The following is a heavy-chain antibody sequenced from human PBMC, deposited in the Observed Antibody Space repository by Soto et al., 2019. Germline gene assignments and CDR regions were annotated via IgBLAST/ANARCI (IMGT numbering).Heavy chain of an antibody. CDR3: ARPAAAAQSYFQH. CDR1: GYTFTGYY. CDR2: INPNNGGT. Sequence: QVQLVQSGAEVKKPGASVKVSCKASGYTFTGYYMHWVRQAPGQGLEWMGWINPNNGGTNYAQKFQGRVTMTRDTSISTAYMELSRLRSDDTAVYYCARPAAAAQSYFQHWGQGTLVTVSS. V-gene: IGHV1-2*02. J-gene: IGHJ1*01. D-gene: IGHD6-13*01.